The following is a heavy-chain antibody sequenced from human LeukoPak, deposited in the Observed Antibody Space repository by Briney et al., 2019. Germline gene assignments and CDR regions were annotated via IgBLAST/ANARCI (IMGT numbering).Heavy chain of an antibody. CDR1: GFIFSTYW. D-gene: IGHD3-22*01. CDR2: INQDGSEK. CDR3: AKYLLYYYDSSGCLDY. Sequence: PGGSLRLSCAASGFIFSTYWMTWVRQAPGKGLEWVANINQDGSEKYYVDSVKGRFTISRDNAKNTLYLQMNSLRAEDTAVYYCAKYLLYYYDSSGCLDYWGQGTLVTVSS. J-gene: IGHJ4*02. V-gene: IGHV3-7*03.